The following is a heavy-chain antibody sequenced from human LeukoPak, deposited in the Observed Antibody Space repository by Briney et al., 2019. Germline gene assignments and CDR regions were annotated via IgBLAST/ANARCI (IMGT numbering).Heavy chain of an antibody. Sequence: GRSLRLSCAASGFTFDDYAMHWVRQAPGKGLEWVSGISWNSGSIGYVDSVKGRFTISRDNAKNSLYLQMNSLRAEDTALYYCAKASSSGYYLQYFQHWDQGTLVTVSS. J-gene: IGHJ1*01. CDR1: GFTFDDYA. V-gene: IGHV3-9*01. CDR2: ISWNSGSI. CDR3: AKASSSGYYLQYFQH. D-gene: IGHD3-22*01.